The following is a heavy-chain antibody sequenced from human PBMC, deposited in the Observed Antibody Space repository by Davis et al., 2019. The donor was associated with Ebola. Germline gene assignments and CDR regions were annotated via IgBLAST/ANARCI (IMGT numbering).Heavy chain of an antibody. V-gene: IGHV3-48*03. CDR1: GFTFSSFE. J-gene: IGHJ6*02. D-gene: IGHD1-1*01. CDR2: ISSSGSAI. Sequence: GESLKISCAASGFTFSSFEMNWVRQAPGKGLAWVSYISSSGSAIYYADSVKGRFTISRDNAKNSLYLQMNSLRVEDTAVYYCARQGTGTGMDVWGQGTTVTVSS. CDR3: ARQGTGTGMDV.